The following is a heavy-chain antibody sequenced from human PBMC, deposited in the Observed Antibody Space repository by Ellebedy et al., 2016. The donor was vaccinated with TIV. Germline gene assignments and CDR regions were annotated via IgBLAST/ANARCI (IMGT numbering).Heavy chain of an antibody. Sequence: GGSPRLSXAASGFIFSSHWMSWVRQVPGKGLEWVANIKEDGSEEYYGDSVKGRCTIFRDNDKNSLNLQMVSLRAEDTAVYYCARGGTAGGFDVWGQGTMVTVSS. CDR2: IKEDGSEE. CDR1: GFIFSSHW. D-gene: IGHD2-8*02. V-gene: IGHV3-7*01. J-gene: IGHJ3*01. CDR3: ARGGTAGGFDV.